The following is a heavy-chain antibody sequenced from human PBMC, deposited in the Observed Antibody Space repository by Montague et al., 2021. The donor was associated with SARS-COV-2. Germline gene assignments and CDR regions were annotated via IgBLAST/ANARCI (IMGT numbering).Heavy chain of an antibody. CDR2: IYYSGST. J-gene: IGHJ4*02. D-gene: IGHD7-27*01. CDR1: GGSVSSGSYY. Sequence: SETLSLTCTVSGGSVSSGSYYWSWIRQPPGKGLEWIGYIYYSGSTNYNPSLKSRVTISVDTSKNQFSLKLSSVTAADTAVYYCASVNTAGAYWGQGTLVTASS. CDR3: ASVNTAGAY. V-gene: IGHV4-61*01.